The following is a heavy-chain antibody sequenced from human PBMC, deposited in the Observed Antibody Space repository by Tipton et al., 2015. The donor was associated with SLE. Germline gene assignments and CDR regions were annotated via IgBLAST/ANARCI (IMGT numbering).Heavy chain of an antibody. V-gene: IGHV3-48*03. Sequence: QLVQSGGGLVQPGGSLRLSCAASGFTFSSYEMNWVRQAPGKGLEWVSYISGSGSTIYYADSVKGRFTISRDNAKNSLYLQMNSLRAEDTAVYYCARLGRGYPNFQHWGQGTLVTVSS. J-gene: IGHJ1*01. D-gene: IGHD5-12*01. CDR2: ISGSGSTI. CDR3: ARLGRGYPNFQH. CDR1: GFTFSSYE.